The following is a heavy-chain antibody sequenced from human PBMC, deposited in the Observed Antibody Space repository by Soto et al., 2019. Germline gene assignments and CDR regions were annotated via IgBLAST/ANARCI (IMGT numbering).Heavy chain of an antibody. CDR3: ARRGRTLPHYSYYMDV. CDR2: ISNSGSNR. J-gene: IGHJ6*03. V-gene: IGHV3-23*01. Sequence: EVQLLEYGGGLVQPGGSLRLSCAASGFTFSNYVMSWVRQAPGKGLEWVSSISNSGSNRYYAESVKGRVTISRDNSNNTLDLQMNSLRAEDTALYYCARRGRTLPHYSYYMDVWGKGTTVTVSS. CDR1: GFTFSNYV.